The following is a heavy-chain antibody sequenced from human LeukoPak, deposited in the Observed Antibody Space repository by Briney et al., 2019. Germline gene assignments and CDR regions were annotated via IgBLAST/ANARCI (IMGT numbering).Heavy chain of an antibody. CDR2: ISSSSSYM. CDR3: ARGAHEGPIDY. J-gene: IGHJ4*02. V-gene: IGHV3-21*01. Sequence: GGSLRLSCAASGFTFSSFSMNWVRQAPGKGLEWVSSISSSSSYMYYADSVKGRFTISRDNAKNSLYLQMNSLRAEDTAVYYCARGAHEGPIDYWGQGTLVTVSS. CDR1: GFTFSSFS. D-gene: IGHD1-26*01.